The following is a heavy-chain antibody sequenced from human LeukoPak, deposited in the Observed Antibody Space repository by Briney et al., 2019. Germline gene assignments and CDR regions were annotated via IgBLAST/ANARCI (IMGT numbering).Heavy chain of an antibody. D-gene: IGHD4/OR15-4a*01. CDR3: ARDLGTNYRNYNSGMDV. J-gene: IGHJ6*02. V-gene: IGHV4-59*01. Sequence: SETLSLTRTVSGGSISGFYWSWIRQPPGKGLEWIGFISYSGSTNYNPSLKSRVTMSVDTSKNQISLKLTSVTAADTALYYCARDLGTNYRNYNSGMDVWGQGTTVTVYS. CDR1: GGSISGFY. CDR2: ISYSGST.